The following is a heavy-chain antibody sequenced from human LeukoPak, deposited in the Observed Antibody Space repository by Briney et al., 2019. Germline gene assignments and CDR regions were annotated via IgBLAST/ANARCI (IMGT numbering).Heavy chain of an antibody. CDR3: ARGGRPGIAAAGIDY. Sequence: LRLSCAASGFTFSDYFMSWIRQPPGKGLEWIGYIYYSGSTNYNPSLKSRVTISVDTSKNQFSLKLSSVTAADTAVYYCARGGRPGIAAAGIDYWGQGTLVTVSS. V-gene: IGHV4-59*01. J-gene: IGHJ4*02. CDR1: GFTFSDYF. CDR2: IYYSGST. D-gene: IGHD6-13*01.